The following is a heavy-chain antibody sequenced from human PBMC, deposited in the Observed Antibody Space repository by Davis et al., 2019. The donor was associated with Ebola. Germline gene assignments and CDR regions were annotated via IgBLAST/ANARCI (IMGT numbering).Heavy chain of an antibody. V-gene: IGHV6-1*01. CDR3: ARGGGDYGMDV. J-gene: IGHJ6*02. D-gene: IGHD3-16*01. CDR1: GDSVSSNSAA. Sequence: SQTLSLTCAISGDSVSSNSAARNWIRQSPSRGLEWLGRTYYRSKWYNDYAPAVESRISINADKSKNQFSLQLDSVTPEDSALYCCARGGGDYGMDVWGQGTTVTVSS. CDR2: TYYRSKWYN.